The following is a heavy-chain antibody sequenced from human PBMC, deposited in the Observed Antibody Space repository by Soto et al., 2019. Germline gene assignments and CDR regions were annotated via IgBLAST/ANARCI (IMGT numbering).Heavy chain of an antibody. V-gene: IGHV1-18*04. J-gene: IGHJ4*02. CDR3: ARDGQLEAIFGLVTPFDY. CDR2: ISAYNGNT. CDR1: GYTFTSYG. D-gene: IGHD3-3*01. Sequence: GASVKVSCKASGYTFTSYGISWVRQAPGQGLEWMGWISAYNGNTNYAQKLQGRVTMTTDTSTSTAYMELRSLRSDDTAVYYCARDGQLEAIFGLVTPFDYWGQGTLVTVSS.